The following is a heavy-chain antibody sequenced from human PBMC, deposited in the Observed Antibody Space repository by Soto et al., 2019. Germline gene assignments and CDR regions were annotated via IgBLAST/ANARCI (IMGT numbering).Heavy chain of an antibody. Sequence: SETLSLTCSVSGDSISSGVNFWSWIRQHPGKGLEWIGHIYNTGTTNYNPSLTSRVTMSVDKSNNQFSLKLTSVTAADTAVYYCARSQKELRNFVWWYFFDYWGQGILVTVSS. CDR3: ARSQKELRNFVWWYFFDY. D-gene: IGHD3-9*01. CDR2: IYNTGTT. CDR1: GDSISSGVNF. V-gene: IGHV4-31*03. J-gene: IGHJ4*02.